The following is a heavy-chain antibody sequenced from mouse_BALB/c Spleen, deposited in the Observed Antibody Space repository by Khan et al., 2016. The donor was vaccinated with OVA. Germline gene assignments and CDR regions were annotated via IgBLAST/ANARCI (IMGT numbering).Heavy chain of an antibody. J-gene: IGHJ2*01. D-gene: IGHD1-1*01. CDR2: ITYSGST. CDR1: GYSITSDYA. CDR3: ARDDGSSYLFFDY. Sequence: QLQESGPGLVKPSQSLSLTCTVTGYSITSDYAWNWIRQFPGNKLEWMAYITYSGSTGYNPSLKSRISITRDKSKNQFFLQLNSVTTEDTATYYCARDDGSSYLFFDYWGEGTTLTVSS. V-gene: IGHV3-2*02.